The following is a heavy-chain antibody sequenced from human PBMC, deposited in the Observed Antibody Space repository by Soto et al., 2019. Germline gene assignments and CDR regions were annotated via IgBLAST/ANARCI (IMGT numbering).Heavy chain of an antibody. CDR1: GFRFSSYE. Sequence: GSLRLSCEVSGFRFSSYEMNWVRQAPGKGLEWLAYISSSGSLIHYADSVRGRFTISRDNAKNSLYLQMLSLRAEDTAVYYCARERENWNYGFWFDPWGQGTLVTVSS. CDR3: ARERENWNYGFWFDP. V-gene: IGHV3-48*03. J-gene: IGHJ5*02. CDR2: ISSSGSLI. D-gene: IGHD1-7*01.